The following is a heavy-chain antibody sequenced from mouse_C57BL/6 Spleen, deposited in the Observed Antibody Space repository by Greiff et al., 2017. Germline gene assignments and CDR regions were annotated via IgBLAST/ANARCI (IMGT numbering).Heavy chain of an antibody. D-gene: IGHD1-1*01. CDR3: ASGSSYRFAY. J-gene: IGHJ3*01. CDR1: GFSLTSYG. CDR2: IWSGGST. Sequence: VQLVESGPGLVQPSQSLSITCTVSGFSLTSYGVHWVRQSPGKGLEWLGVIWSGGSTDYNAAFISRLSISKDNSKSQVFFKMNSLQADDTAIYYCASGSSYRFAYWGQGTLVTVSA. V-gene: IGHV2-2*01.